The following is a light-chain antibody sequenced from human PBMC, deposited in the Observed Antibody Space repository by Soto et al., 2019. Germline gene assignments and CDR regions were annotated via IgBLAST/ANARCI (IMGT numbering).Light chain of an antibody. J-gene: IGKJ1*01. CDR1: QSVSSSY. CDR3: QQYCSSSWT. Sequence: EIVLTQSPGTLSLYPGERATLSCRASQSVSSSYLAWYQQKPGQAPRLLIYGTSSRATAIPDRFSGSGSGTDCTLTISRLEPEDVAVYYCQQYCSSSWTVGQGTKVEIK. CDR2: GTS. V-gene: IGKV3-20*01.